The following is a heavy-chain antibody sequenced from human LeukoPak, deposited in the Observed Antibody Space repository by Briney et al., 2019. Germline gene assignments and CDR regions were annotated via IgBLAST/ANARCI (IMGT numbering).Heavy chain of an antibody. Sequence: GESLKISCKGSGYTFTNYWIGWARQMPGKGLEWMGIIYPGDSDTRYSPSFQGQVTISADKSISTAFLQWNSLKASDTAMYYCASPDSGRTGWQFDYWGQGTLVTVTS. D-gene: IGHD4/OR15-4a*01. CDR2: IYPGDSDT. V-gene: IGHV5-51*01. CDR1: GYTFTNYW. J-gene: IGHJ4*02. CDR3: ASPDSGRTGWQFDY.